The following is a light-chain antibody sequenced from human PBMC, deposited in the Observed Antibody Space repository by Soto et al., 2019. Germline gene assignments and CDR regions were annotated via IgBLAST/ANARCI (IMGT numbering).Light chain of an antibody. CDR3: QRSYSTPT. CDR1: QSISSY. CDR2: AAS. Sequence: DIQMTQSPSSLSASVGDRVTITCRASQSISSYLNWYQQKPGKAPKLLIYAASSLQSGVPSRFSGSGSGTEFTLTISSLQPEESATYYCQRSYSTPTFGQGTKLEIK. J-gene: IGKJ2*01. V-gene: IGKV1-39*01.